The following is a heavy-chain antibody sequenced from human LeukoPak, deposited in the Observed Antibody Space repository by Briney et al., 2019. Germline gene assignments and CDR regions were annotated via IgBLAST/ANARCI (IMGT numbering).Heavy chain of an antibody. V-gene: IGHV6-1*01. CDR1: GDTVSSNSAA. CDR2: TYYRSNWYH. J-gene: IGHJ5*02. D-gene: IGHD1-1*01. Sequence: PSQTLSLTCTISGDTVSSNSAAWNWIRQSPSRGLEWLGRTYYRSNWYHDYAASVKSRMTIKPDTPKNQFSPQMNSVTPEDTAVYYCARGGGRTGSTVSWFDPWGQGTLVTVSS. CDR3: ARGGGRTGSTVSWFDP.